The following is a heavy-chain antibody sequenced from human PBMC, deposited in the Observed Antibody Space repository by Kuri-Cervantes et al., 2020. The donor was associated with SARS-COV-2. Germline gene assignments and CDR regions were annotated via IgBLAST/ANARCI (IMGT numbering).Heavy chain of an antibody. CDR1: GFTFSSYA. J-gene: IGHJ4*02. V-gene: IGHV3-23*01. Sequence: GGSLRLSCAASGFTFSSYAMSWVRQAPGKGLEWVSAISGSGGSTYYADSVKGRFTISRDNSKNTLYLQMNSLRAEDTAVYYCASYYGSGSYYRADYFDYWGQGSLVTVSS. D-gene: IGHD3-10*01. CDR2: ISGSGGST. CDR3: ASYYGSGSYYRADYFDY.